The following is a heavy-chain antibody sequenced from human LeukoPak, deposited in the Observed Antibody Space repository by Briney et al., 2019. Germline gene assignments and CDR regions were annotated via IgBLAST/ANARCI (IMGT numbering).Heavy chain of an antibody. CDR1: GLTFSTAW. CDR3: TTLIVGGGY. Sequence: GGSLRLSCEVSGLTFSTAWMSWVRQAPGKGLEWVGRIKNKGDGGTTDYAAPVKGRFTISRDDSENTLYLQMNSLKTEDTAVYYCTTLIVGGGYWGQGTLVTVSS. V-gene: IGHV3-15*01. J-gene: IGHJ4*02. CDR2: IKNKGDGGTT. D-gene: IGHD3-16*01.